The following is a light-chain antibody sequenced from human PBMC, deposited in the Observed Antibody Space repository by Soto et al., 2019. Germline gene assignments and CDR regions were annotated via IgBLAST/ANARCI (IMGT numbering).Light chain of an antibody. J-gene: IGLJ2*01. CDR1: TSNIGRNT. Sequence: QSVLTQPPSASGTPGQRVTISCSGSTSNIGRNTVSWYQQVPGTAPTLLIYDNNRRPSGVPDRFSGSTSGTSASLAISGLQSEDETAYYCAAWDDSLNGVLFGGGTKLTVL. CDR2: DNN. CDR3: AAWDDSLNGVL. V-gene: IGLV1-44*01.